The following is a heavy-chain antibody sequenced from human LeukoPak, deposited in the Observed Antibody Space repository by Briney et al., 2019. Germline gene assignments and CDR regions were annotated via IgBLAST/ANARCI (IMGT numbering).Heavy chain of an antibody. V-gene: IGHV4-59*02. J-gene: IGHJ4*02. CDR3: ASRKLGNDY. CDR2: IYHTGST. CDR1: GGSVSDYY. Sequence: SETLSLTCTISGGSVSDYYWSWIRQSPGKGLEWIGYIYHTGSTSYSPSLKSRVTISADTSQNQFSLKLSSVTAADTAVYYCASRKLGNDYWGQGTLVIVSS. D-gene: IGHD7-27*01.